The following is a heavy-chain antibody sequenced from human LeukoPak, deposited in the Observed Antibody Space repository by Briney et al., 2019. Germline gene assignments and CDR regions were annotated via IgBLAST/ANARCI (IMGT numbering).Heavy chain of an antibody. CDR2: TWFDGGNK. J-gene: IGHJ4*02. D-gene: IGHD5-18*01. V-gene: IGHV3-33*06. Sequence: GGSLRLSCAASGFTFSSYGMHWVRQAPGRGLEWVAVTWFDGGNKYYADSGKGRFTNFRDNSKNTLYLQMNRLRAEDTAVYYCAKCLGYSYGPSDYWGQGTLVTVSS. CDR1: GFTFSSYG. CDR3: AKCLGYSYGPSDY.